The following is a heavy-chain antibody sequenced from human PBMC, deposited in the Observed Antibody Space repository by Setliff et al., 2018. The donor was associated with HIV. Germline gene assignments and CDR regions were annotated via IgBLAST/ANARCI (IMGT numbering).Heavy chain of an antibody. CDR3: GRVSNGVFDYYYYYMDV. Sequence: SETLSLTCTVSGGSISSGGYYWTWIRQHPGKGLEWIGYMYYSGSPYYNPSLKSRVTISVDTSKNQFSLRVSSVTAADTAVYYCGRVSNGVFDYYYYYMDVWGKGTTVTVS. CDR2: MYYSGSP. V-gene: IGHV4-31*03. D-gene: IGHD1-1*01. J-gene: IGHJ6*03. CDR1: GGSISSGGYY.